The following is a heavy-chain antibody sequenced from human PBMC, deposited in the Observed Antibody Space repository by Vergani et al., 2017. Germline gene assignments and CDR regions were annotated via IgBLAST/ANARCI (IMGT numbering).Heavy chain of an antibody. CDR1: GFTFSSYS. J-gene: IGHJ6*02. V-gene: IGHV3-48*02. CDR2: ISSSSITI. D-gene: IGHD2-21*02. Sequence: EVQLVESGGGLVQPGGSLRLSCAASGFTFSSYSMNWVRQAPGKGLEWVSYISSSSITIYYADSVKGRFTISRDNAKNSLYLQMNSLRDEDTAVYYCARDRHVTFGYYGMDVWGQGTTVTVSS. CDR3: ARDRHVTFGYYGMDV.